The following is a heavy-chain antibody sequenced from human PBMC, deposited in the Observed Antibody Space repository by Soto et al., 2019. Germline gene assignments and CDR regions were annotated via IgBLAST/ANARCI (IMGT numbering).Heavy chain of an antibody. CDR3: SIGSWSAETFDV. CDR2: IIPMLTVT. CDR1: GGTFNTYT. D-gene: IGHD2-2*01. V-gene: IGHV1-69*02. J-gene: IGHJ3*01. Sequence: QVHLIQSGAEVKKPGSSVKVSCKAAGGTFNTYTLFWVRQAPGHGLERMGRIIPMLTVTNSAQKFQGRLTLTADKSTGTAFMELTSLRSADTAVYYCSIGSWSAETFDVWGQGTMVTVSS.